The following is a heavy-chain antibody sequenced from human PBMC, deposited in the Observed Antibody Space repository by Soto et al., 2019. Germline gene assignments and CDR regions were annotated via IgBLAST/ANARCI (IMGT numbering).Heavy chain of an antibody. Sequence: QLQLQESGPGLVKPSETLSLTCTVSGGSISSSSYYWGWIRQPPGKGLEWIGSIYYSGSTYYNPSLKSRVTISVDTSKNQFSLKLSSVTAADTAVYYCARFRRLDYGMDVWGQGTTVTVSS. CDR2: IYYSGST. D-gene: IGHD4-17*01. V-gene: IGHV4-39*01. CDR1: GGSISSSSYY. CDR3: ARFRRLDYGMDV. J-gene: IGHJ6*02.